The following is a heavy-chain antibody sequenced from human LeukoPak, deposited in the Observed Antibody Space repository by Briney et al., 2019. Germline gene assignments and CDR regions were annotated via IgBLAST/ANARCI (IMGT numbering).Heavy chain of an antibody. Sequence: GGSLRLSCAASGFTFSSYNMNWVRQAPGKGLEWVSSITSSSSYIYYADSVKGRFTISRDNAKNSLYLQMNSLRAEDTAVYYCATSSSRTYYYYYYMDVWGKGTTVTVSS. D-gene: IGHD6-13*01. CDR2: ITSSSSYI. J-gene: IGHJ6*03. V-gene: IGHV3-21*01. CDR3: ATSSSRTYYYYYYMDV. CDR1: GFTFSSYN.